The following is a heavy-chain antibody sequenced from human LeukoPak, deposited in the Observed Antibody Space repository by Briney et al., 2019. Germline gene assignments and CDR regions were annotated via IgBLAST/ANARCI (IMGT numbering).Heavy chain of an antibody. J-gene: IGHJ5*02. V-gene: IGHV1-8*01. CDR1: GYPFSNYD. CDR3: ARLSSHYGDYKVDP. Sequence: ASVKVSCKTSGYPFSNYDINWVRQATGQGLEWMGWINPHSGKTGYAQKFQGRVTMTTDTSASTAYMELSSLRSEGTAVYYCARLSSHYGDYKVDPWGQGTLVTVSS. CDR2: INPHSGKT. D-gene: IGHD4-17*01.